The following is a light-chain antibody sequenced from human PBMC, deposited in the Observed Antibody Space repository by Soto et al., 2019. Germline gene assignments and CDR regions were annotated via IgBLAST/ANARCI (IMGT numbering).Light chain of an antibody. CDR1: QSVNNN. Sequence: EIVMTQSPATLSVSPGERATLSCRASQSVNNNLAWYQQKPGQAPRLLIYDASTRATGIPARFSGSGSGTNFTLTISSLEPEDPAIYYCQQRSIWPPLTFGGGTKVEIK. CDR3: QQRSIWPPLT. J-gene: IGKJ4*01. CDR2: DAS. V-gene: IGKV3-11*01.